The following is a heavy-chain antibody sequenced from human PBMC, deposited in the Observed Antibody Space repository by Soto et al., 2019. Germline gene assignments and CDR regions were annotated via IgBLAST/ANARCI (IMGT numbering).Heavy chain of an antibody. V-gene: IGHV3-49*05. CDR1: GFTFGDYA. J-gene: IGHJ6*02. Sequence: NPGGSLRLSCIASGFTFGDYAMSWFRQAPGKGLEWVGFIRSKVYGGTTEYAASVKGRFTISRDDSISIAYLQMNSLKTEDTAVYYCTSTIFGVVIPGGYYYGMDVWGQGTTVTVSS. CDR2: IRSKVYGGTT. D-gene: IGHD3-3*01. CDR3: TSTIFGVVIPGGYYYGMDV.